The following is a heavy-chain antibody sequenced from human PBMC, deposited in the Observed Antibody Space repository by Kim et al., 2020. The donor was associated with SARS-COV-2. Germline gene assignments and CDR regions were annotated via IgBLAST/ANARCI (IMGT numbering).Heavy chain of an antibody. J-gene: IGHJ6*02. V-gene: IGHV3-48*02. Sequence: GGSLRLSCAGSGFTFSTNSMHWVRQAPGKGLEWVSHIRGGGRTIYYADSVRGRFTISRDNAKNSLYLQLNNLRNDDTAVYYCARDGRRGSDMDVSGQGTT. CDR1: GFTFSTNS. CDR3: ARDGRRGSDMDV. CDR2: IRGGGRTI. D-gene: IGHD3-10*01.